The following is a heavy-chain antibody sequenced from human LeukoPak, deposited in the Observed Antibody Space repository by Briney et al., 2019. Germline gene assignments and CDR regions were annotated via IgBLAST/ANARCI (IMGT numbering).Heavy chain of an antibody. Sequence: GESLKISCRGSGYSFTSEWIGWVRQMPGKGLEWMGIIYPGDSDTRYSPSFQGQVTISADKSISTAYLQWSSLKASDTAMYYCARHITMVRGVTPYYYYGMDVWGQGTTVTVSS. CDR1: GYSFTSEW. D-gene: IGHD3-10*01. CDR3: ARHITMVRGVTPYYYYGMDV. CDR2: IYPGDSDT. V-gene: IGHV5-51*01. J-gene: IGHJ6*02.